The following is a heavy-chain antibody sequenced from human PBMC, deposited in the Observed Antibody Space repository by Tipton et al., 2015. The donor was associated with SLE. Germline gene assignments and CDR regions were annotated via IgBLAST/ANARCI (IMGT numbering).Heavy chain of an antibody. Sequence: TLSLTCIVSGDSISSTSYYWGWIRQPPGKGLEWIGNINYSGTTYYNPSLKTRVTTSVDTSMIQFSLRLSSVTAADTAVYYCARGIKILEWLSPYYFDYWGQGTLVTVSS. J-gene: IGHJ4*02. D-gene: IGHD3-3*01. CDR2: INYSGTT. CDR3: ARGIKILEWLSPYYFDY. CDR1: GDSISSTSYY. V-gene: IGHV4-39*07.